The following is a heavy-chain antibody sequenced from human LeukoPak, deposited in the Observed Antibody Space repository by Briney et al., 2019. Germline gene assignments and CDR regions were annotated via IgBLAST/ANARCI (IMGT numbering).Heavy chain of an antibody. V-gene: IGHV4-61*02. CDR3: AREGNYGDYPGY. CDR2: IYTSGST. Sequence: SQTLSLTCNVSGYSISSGDYYWTWIRQPAGKGLEWIGRIYTSGSTNYNPSLKSRVTMSVDTSKNQFSLKLSSVTAADTAVYYCAREGNYGDYPGYWGQGTLVTVSS. J-gene: IGHJ4*02. CDR1: GYSISSGDYY. D-gene: IGHD4-17*01.